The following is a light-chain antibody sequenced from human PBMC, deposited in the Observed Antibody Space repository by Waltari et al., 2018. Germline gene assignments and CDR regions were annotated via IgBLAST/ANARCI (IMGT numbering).Light chain of an antibody. CDR1: LSIDDS. J-gene: IGKJ4*01. Sequence: EIVMTQSPATLSVPRGVSATVSCRASLSIDDSLAWYQQKPGQPPRLLIHGASTRDTGIPVRFSGSGSGTDFTLTITGLQSEDFAVYFCQQYNQWPLTFGRGTKVEIK. CDR3: QQYNQWPLT. CDR2: GAS. V-gene: IGKV3-15*01.